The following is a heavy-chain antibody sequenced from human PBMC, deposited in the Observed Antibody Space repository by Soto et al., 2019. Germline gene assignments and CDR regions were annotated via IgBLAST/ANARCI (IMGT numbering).Heavy chain of an antibody. D-gene: IGHD1-26*01. CDR2: VYYSGTT. J-gene: IGHJ4*01. CDR3: VTVNLVGAAYYFDY. Sequence: QVQLQEWGPGLVKPSQTLSLTCTVSGGSIRNGDYYWGWIRQPPGKGLEWIGYVYYSGTTYSHPSLKSRVTISVDTSENEFSLRLSSVTAADTAVYYCVTVNLVGAAYYFDYWGPGTLVTV. CDR1: GGSIRNGDYY. V-gene: IGHV4-30-4*01.